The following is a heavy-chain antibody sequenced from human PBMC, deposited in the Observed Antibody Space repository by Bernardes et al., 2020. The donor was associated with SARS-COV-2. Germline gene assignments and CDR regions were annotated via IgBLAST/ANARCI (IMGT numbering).Heavy chain of an antibody. CDR2: IYSGGTT. J-gene: IGHJ5*02. CDR3: ARGRRYFDP. Sequence: GSLRLSCAASGFTVSSNYMSWVRQAPGKGLEWVSVIYSGGTTYYTDSVKGRFSISRNNSKNTLFLQMNSLRAEDTAVYFCARGRRYFDPWGQGTLVTVSS. D-gene: IGHD1-1*01. V-gene: IGHV3-66*01. CDR1: GFTVSSNY.